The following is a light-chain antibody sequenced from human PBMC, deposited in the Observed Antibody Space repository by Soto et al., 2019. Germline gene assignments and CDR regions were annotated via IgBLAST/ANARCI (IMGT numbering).Light chain of an antibody. CDR2: NAF. Sequence: EIVLTQSPGTLSLSPGERATLSCRASQSVSSSYLAWYQRKPGQAPRLLIYNAFNRATGIPDRFSGSGSGTDFTLTISRLEPEDVAVYYCQQYGSSPTFGQGTKVDIK. J-gene: IGKJ1*01. CDR1: QSVSSSY. V-gene: IGKV3-20*01. CDR3: QQYGSSPT.